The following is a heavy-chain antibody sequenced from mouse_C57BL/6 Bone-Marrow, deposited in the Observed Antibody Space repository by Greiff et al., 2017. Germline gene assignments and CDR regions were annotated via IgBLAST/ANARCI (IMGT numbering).Heavy chain of an antibody. CDR3: SRENDYEGYAMDY. J-gene: IGHJ4*01. D-gene: IGHD2-4*01. CDR2: INYDGSST. Sequence: EVKLMESEGGLVQPGSSMKLSCTASGFPFSDYYMAWVRQVPEKGLEWVANINYDGSSTYYLDSLKSRFIISRDNAKNILYLQMSSLKSEDTATYYCSRENDYEGYAMDYWGQGTSVTVSS. CDR1: GFPFSDYY. V-gene: IGHV5-16*01.